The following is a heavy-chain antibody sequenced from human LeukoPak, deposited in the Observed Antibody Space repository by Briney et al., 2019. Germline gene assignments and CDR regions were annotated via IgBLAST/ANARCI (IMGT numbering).Heavy chain of an antibody. V-gene: IGHV1-2*02. D-gene: IGHD3-10*01. CDR1: GYSFTAYN. CDR3: ARFGRIPGVGAFDI. Sequence: ASVKVSCKASGYSFTAYNIHWVRQAPGQGLEWMGWITPSNGATDYAQQFQGRVSMTRDTSINTAYLELNNLISDDTAVYYCARFGRIPGVGAFDIWGQGTMVTVSS. J-gene: IGHJ3*02. CDR2: ITPSNGAT.